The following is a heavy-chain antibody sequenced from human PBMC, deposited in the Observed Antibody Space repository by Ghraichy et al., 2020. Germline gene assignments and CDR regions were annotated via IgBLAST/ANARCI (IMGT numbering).Heavy chain of an antibody. D-gene: IGHD3-3*01. J-gene: IGHJ4*02. Sequence: SVPTLVKPTQTLTLTCTFSGFSLSTSGVGVGWIRQPPGEALEWLALIYSNDDKRYSPSLKNRLTITKDTSKNQVVLTMTNMDPVDTATYYCTHLSADLTFFGVISLYYLDYWGQGTLVTVSS. V-gene: IGHV2-5*01. CDR2: IYSNDDK. CDR3: THLSADLTFFGVISLYYLDY. CDR1: GFSLSTSGVG.